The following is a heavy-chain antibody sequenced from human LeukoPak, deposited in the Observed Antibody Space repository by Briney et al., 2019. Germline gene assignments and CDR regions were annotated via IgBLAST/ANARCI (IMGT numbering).Heavy chain of an antibody. Sequence: GGSLRLSCAASGFTFSSYGMHWGRQAPGKGLEWVAVIWYDGSNKYYADSVKGRFTISRDNSKNTLYLQMNSLRAEDTAVYYCARDLWFGELNDYWGQGTLVTVSS. CDR2: IWYDGSNK. CDR3: ARDLWFGELNDY. CDR1: GFTFSSYG. V-gene: IGHV3-33*01. D-gene: IGHD3-10*01. J-gene: IGHJ4*02.